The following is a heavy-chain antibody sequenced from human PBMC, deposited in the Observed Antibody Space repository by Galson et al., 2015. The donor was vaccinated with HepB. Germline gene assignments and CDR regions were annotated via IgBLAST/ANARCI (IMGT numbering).Heavy chain of an antibody. J-gene: IGHJ4*02. CDR2: IDSSGDAI. V-gene: IGHV3-11*01. CDR1: GLRFSSYY. D-gene: IGHD6-19*01. Sequence: SLRLSCAAPGLRFSSYYMTWIRQAPGKGLEWISYIDSSGDAIYYADSVKGRFATSRDNAENSLYLQMNSLRAEDTAVYYCAGSTGWYRVLDYWGRGTLVTVSS. CDR3: AGSTGWYRVLDY.